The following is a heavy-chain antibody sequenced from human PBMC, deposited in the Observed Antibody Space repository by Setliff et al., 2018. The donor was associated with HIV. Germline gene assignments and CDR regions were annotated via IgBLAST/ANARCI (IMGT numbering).Heavy chain of an antibody. V-gene: IGHV1-69*05. CDR1: GGTFSSYV. J-gene: IGHJ4*02. D-gene: IGHD6-13*01. CDR2: ISPIFGTA. CDR3: ARAGSTYSNPHYLDL. Sequence: GTSVNVSCKASGGTFSSYVISGVRQARGQGLEWMGGISPIFGTANYAQKFQGRVTITTDESTSTAYMERSSLRSEDTAVYYCARAGSTYSNPHYLDLWGQGVLVTVSS.